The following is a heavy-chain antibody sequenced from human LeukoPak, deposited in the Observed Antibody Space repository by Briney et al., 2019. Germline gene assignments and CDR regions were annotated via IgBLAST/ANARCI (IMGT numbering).Heavy chain of an antibody. D-gene: IGHD3-22*01. CDR1: GGSISSGDYY. CDR3: AGANDYYDSSGYYSAFDI. Sequence: SQTLSLTCTVSGGSISSGDYYWSWIRQPPGKGLEWLGYIYYSGSTYYNPSLKSRVTISVDTSKNQFSLKLSSVTAADTAVYYCAGANDYYDSSGYYSAFDIWGQGTMVTVSS. J-gene: IGHJ3*02. V-gene: IGHV4-30-4*08. CDR2: IYYSGST.